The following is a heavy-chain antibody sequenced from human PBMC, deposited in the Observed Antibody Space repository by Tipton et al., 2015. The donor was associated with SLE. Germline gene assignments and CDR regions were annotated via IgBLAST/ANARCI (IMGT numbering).Heavy chain of an antibody. CDR2: ISSSSSYI. V-gene: IGHV3-21*01. CDR3: ARDRPFKLGAFDI. Sequence: SLRLSCAASGFTFSSYSMNWVRQAPGKGLEWVSSISSSSSYIYYADSVKGRFTISRDNAKNPLYLQMNSLRAEDTAVYYCARDRPFKLGAFDIWGQGTMVTVSS. D-gene: IGHD7-27*01. CDR1: GFTFSSYS. J-gene: IGHJ3*02.